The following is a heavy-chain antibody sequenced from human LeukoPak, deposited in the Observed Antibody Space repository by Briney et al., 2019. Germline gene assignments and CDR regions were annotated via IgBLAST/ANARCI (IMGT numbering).Heavy chain of an antibody. CDR3: ARHDYGGFDP. D-gene: IGHD4-17*01. CDR2: IYYSGST. V-gene: IGHV4-59*08. CDR1: GGSISSYY. J-gene: IGHJ5*02. Sequence: SETLSLTRTVSGGSISSYYWSWIRQPPGKGLEWIGYIYYSGSTYYNPSLKSRVTISVDTSKNQFSLKLSSVTAADTAVYYCARHDYGGFDPWGQGTLVTVSS.